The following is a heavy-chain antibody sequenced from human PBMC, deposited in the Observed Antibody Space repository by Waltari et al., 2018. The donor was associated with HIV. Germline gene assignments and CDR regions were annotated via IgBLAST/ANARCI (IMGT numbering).Heavy chain of an antibody. CDR3: ARGVLRFLDWPQGGY. D-gene: IGHD3-3*01. J-gene: IGHJ4*02. V-gene: IGHV4-34*01. CDR1: GGSFSGYY. CDR2: VNHSGST. Sequence: QEQLQQWGAGLLKPSETLSLTCAVYGGSFSGYYWSWIRQPPGKGLEWIGEVNHSGSTNYNPSLKSRVTISVDTSKNQFSLKMRSVTAADTAVYYCARGVLRFLDWPQGGYWGQGTLVTVSS.